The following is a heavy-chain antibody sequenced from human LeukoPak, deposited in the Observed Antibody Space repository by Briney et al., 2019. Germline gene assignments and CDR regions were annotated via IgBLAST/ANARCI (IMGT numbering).Heavy chain of an antibody. V-gene: IGHV3-74*01. J-gene: IGHJ4*02. D-gene: IGHD4-23*01. CDR3: ARGRPHGNDY. CDR2: IASDGSST. Sequence: GGSLRLSCAASGFTFSSYWMNWVRQAPGKGLVWVSRIASDGSSTTYADSVKGRFSISRDNAKNTLYLQMNSLRVEDTAVYYCARGRPHGNDYWGQGTLVTVPS. CDR1: GFTFSSYW.